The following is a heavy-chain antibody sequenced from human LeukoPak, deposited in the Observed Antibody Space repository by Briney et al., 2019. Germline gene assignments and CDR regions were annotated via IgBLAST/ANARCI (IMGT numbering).Heavy chain of an antibody. J-gene: IGHJ6*02. Sequence: ASVKVSCKASGYTFTSYDINWVRQATGQGLEWMGWMNPNSGNTGYAQKFQGRVTMTRNTSISTAYMELSSLRSEDTAVYYCARVNCGGGCYPYYYYGMDVWGQGTTVTVSS. CDR1: GYTFTSYD. V-gene: IGHV1-8*01. D-gene: IGHD2-21*02. CDR3: ARVNCGGGCYPYYYYGMDV. CDR2: MNPNSGNT.